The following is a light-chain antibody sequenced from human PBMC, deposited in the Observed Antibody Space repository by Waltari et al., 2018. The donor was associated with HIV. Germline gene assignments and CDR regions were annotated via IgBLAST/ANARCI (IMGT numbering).Light chain of an antibody. V-gene: IGKV4-1*01. Sequence: DIVMTQSPDSLAVSLGERATINCKSSQSISDSSNNENYLAWYQQKPGQPPKLLIYWASTRESGVPDRFSGSGSGTDFTLTIISLQAEDVAVYYCQQYYTTLTFGQGTKLEIK. CDR1: QSISDSSNNENY. J-gene: IGKJ2*01. CDR2: WAS. CDR3: QQYYTTLT.